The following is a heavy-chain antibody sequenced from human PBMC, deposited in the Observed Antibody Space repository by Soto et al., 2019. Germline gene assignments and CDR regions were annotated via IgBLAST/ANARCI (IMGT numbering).Heavy chain of an antibody. J-gene: IGHJ2*01. Sequence: QVQLVQSGAEVKKPGASVKVSCKASGYTFTSYGISWVRQAPGQGLEWMGWISAYNGNTNYAQKLQGRVTMTTDTPTGTAYGGLGSLRPEDTAGYYCARRRLVVLAATRATGCYFVPWGRGTLVTVSS. V-gene: IGHV1-18*04. CDR3: ARRRLVVLAATRATGCYFVP. CDR2: ISAYNGNT. CDR1: GYTFTSYG. D-gene: IGHD2-15*01.